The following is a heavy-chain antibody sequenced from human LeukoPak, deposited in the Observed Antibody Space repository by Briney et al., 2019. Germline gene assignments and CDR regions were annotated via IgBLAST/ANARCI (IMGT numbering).Heavy chain of an antibody. CDR3: ARGYTAADY. CDR2: IYYSGST. CDR1: GRSVSSGSYY. D-gene: IGHD5-18*01. V-gene: IGHV4-61*01. J-gene: IGHJ4*02. Sequence: SETLSLTCTVSGRSVSSGSYYWSWIRQPPGKGLEWIGYIYYSGSTNYDPSLKSRVTISVDTSKNQFSLKLSSVTAADTAVYYCARGYTAADYWGPGTLVTVSS.